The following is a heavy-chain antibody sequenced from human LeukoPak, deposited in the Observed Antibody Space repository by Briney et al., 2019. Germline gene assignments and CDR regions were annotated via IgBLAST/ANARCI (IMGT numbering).Heavy chain of an antibody. J-gene: IGHJ3*02. CDR1: GFNFSNLA. D-gene: IGHD5-18*01. CDR2: INSSSSSI. CDR3: ARARGYSYGNDAFDI. Sequence: GGSLKLSCAGSGFNFSNLAMYWVRQAPGKGLEWVSYINSSSSSIYYADSVKGRFPISRDNAKNSLYLQMNSLRAEDTAVYYCARARGYSYGNDAFDIWGQGAIVTLSS. V-gene: IGHV3-48*04.